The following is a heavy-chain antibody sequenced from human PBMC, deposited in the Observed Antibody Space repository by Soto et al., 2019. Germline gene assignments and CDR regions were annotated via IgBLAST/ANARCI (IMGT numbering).Heavy chain of an antibody. V-gene: IGHV4-39*01. CDR2: IYSGST. D-gene: IGHD6-13*01. CDR3: ATTRGIAVGGSFDY. CDR1: GGSISSSSSY. Sequence: PSETLSLTCTVSGGSISSSSSYWGRIRQPPGKGLEWIGTIYSGSTYYNPSLKSRVTISVDTSKNQFSLKLSSVAAADTAIYFCATTRGIAVGGSFDYWGQGTLDTVSS. J-gene: IGHJ4*02.